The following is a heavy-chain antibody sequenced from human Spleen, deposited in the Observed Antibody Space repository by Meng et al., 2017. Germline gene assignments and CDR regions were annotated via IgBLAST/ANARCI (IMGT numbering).Heavy chain of an antibody. Sequence: QPQLQESGPGLVRPSEALSLTCSVSGGSISSGSYYWGWIRQPPGKGLEWIGSIYYSGSTYYNPSLKSRVTISVDTSKNQFSLKLSSVTAADTAVYYCVRSSGWVRTGFDPWGQGTLVTVSS. J-gene: IGHJ5*02. V-gene: IGHV4-39*01. CDR1: GGSISSGSYY. D-gene: IGHD6-19*01. CDR3: VRSSGWVRTGFDP. CDR2: IYYSGST.